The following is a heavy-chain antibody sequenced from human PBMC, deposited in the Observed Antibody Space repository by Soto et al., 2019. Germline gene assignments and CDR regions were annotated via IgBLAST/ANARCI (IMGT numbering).Heavy chain of an antibody. CDR3: AVFWLHNLPLAFDI. Sequence: APVKVSCKASGYTFTSYDINWVRQATGQGLEWMGWMNPNSGNTGYAQKFQGRVTMTRNTSISTAYMELSSLRSEDTAVYYCAVFWLHNLPLAFDIWGQGTMVTVSS. CDR1: GYTFTSYD. V-gene: IGHV1-8*01. D-gene: IGHD3-9*01. J-gene: IGHJ3*02. CDR2: MNPNSGNT.